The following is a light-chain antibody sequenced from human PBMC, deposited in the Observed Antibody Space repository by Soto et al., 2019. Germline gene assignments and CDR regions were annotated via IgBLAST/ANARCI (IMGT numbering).Light chain of an antibody. CDR2: ESS. Sequence: EIVMTQSPATLSVSPGERATLSCRASQSVSSYLAWYQQKPGQAPRLLIYESSNRATGIAARFSGSGSGTDFTLTISSLEPEDFAIYYCQQSYSSPQTFGQGTKVDI. V-gene: IGKV3-11*01. CDR3: QQSYSSPQT. J-gene: IGKJ1*01. CDR1: QSVSSY.